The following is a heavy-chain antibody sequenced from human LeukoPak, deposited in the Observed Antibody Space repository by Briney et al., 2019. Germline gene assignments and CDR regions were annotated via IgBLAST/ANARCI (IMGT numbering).Heavy chain of an antibody. Sequence: GGSLRLSCAASGFTFSSYWMHWVRQAPGKGLVWVSRINSDGSSTSYADSVKGRFTISRDNAKNTLHLQMNSLRAEDTAVYYCARGVGVVNDAFDIWGQGTMVTVSS. CDR3: ARGVGVVNDAFDI. CDR2: INSDGSST. V-gene: IGHV3-74*01. J-gene: IGHJ3*02. CDR1: GFTFSSYW. D-gene: IGHD4-23*01.